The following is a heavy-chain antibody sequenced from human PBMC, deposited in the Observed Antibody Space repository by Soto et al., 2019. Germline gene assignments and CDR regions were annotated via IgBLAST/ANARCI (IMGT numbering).Heavy chain of an antibody. CDR2: IIPILGIA. CDR1: GGTFSSYT. D-gene: IGHD2-15*01. V-gene: IGHV1-69*02. Sequence: QVQLVQSGAEVKKPGSSVKVSCKASGGTFSSYTISWVRQAPGQGLEWMGRIIPILGIANYAQKFQGRVTITADKSTSTAYMELSSLRSEDTAVYYCAGTGPGSSGGRNYWGQGTLVTVSS. J-gene: IGHJ4*02. CDR3: AGTGPGSSGGRNY.